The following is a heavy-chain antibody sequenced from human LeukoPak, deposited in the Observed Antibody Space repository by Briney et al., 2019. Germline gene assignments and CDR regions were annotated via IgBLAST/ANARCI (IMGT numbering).Heavy chain of an antibody. V-gene: IGHV4-39*07. CDR1: GGSISSSSYY. CDR2: IYYSGST. D-gene: IGHD3-22*01. J-gene: IGHJ4*02. Sequence: SETLSLTCTVSGGSISSSSYYWGWIRQPPGKGLEWIGSIYYSGSTYYNPSLKSRVTISVDTSKNQFSLKLSSVTAADTAVYYCAREDYYDSSYYFDYWGQGTLVTVSS. CDR3: AREDYYDSSYYFDY.